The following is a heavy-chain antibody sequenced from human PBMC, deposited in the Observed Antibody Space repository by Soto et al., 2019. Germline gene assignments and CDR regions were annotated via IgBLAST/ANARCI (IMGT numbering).Heavy chain of an antibody. V-gene: IGHV3-23*01. D-gene: IGHD3-22*01. J-gene: IGHJ4*02. Sequence: GGSLRLSCAASGFTFSSYAMSWVRQAPGKGLEWVSTISGSGGSTYYADSVKGRLTISRDNSKNTMNLQMNSLRAEDTAVYYCAHTLTMILVAGYYFDYWGQGTLVTVSS. CDR1: GFTFSSYA. CDR3: AHTLTMILVAGYYFDY. CDR2: ISGSGGST.